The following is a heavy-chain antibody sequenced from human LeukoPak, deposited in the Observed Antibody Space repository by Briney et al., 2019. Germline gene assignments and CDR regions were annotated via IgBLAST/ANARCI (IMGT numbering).Heavy chain of an antibody. D-gene: IGHD3-22*01. CDR3: ARDYYDRVALASAFDI. V-gene: IGHV4-61*02. CDR1: GGSISSGSYY. CDR2: IYSSGST. J-gene: IGHJ3*02. Sequence: PSETLSLTCTVSGGSISSGSYYWSWIRQPAGNKLDWIGRIYSSGSTNYNPSLKSRVTISVDTSKNQFSLKLSSVTAADTAVYYCARDYYDRVALASAFDIWGQGTMVTVSS.